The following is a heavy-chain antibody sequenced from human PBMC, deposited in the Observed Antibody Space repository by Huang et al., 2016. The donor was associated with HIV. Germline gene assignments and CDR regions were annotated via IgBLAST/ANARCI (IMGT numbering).Heavy chain of an antibody. J-gene: IGHJ6*02. CDR2: IIPIFGTA. D-gene: IGHD6-6*01. Sequence: QVQLVQSGAEVKKPGSSVKVSCKASGGTFSTYAISWVRQAPGKGLEWMGGIIPIFGTANYAQKFQGTVTITADEFTSTAYMELGSLRSEDTALYYCARGRTRSSLYDSYYGLDVWGQGTTVTVSS. V-gene: IGHV1-69*01. CDR3: ARGRTRSSLYDSYYGLDV. CDR1: GGTFSTYA.